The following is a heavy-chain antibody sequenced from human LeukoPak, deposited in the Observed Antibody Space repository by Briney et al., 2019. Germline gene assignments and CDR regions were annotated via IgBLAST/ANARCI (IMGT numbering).Heavy chain of an antibody. Sequence: GGSLRLSCTASGFTFSSYAMSWVRQAPGRGLEWVSFISGSGGNTYYADSVKGRFTISRDNSKNTLYLQMNRLRAEDTALYYCAESRTPGFDYWGQGTLVTVSS. D-gene: IGHD2-15*01. CDR3: AESRTPGFDY. J-gene: IGHJ4*02. CDR2: ISGSGGNT. CDR1: GFTFSSYA. V-gene: IGHV3-23*01.